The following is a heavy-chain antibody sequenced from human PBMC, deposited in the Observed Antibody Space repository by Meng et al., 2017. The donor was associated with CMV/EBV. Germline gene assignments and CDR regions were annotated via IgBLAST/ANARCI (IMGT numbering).Heavy chain of an antibody. CDR2: IYYSGST. CDR1: GGSVSSVSYY. J-gene: IGHJ4*02. CDR3: ARWARSSSRFDY. D-gene: IGHD6-13*01. V-gene: IGHV4-61*01. Sequence: GSLRLSCTVSGGSVSSVSYYWSWIRQPPGKGREWIGYIYYSGSTNYNPSLKSRVTISVDTSKNQFSLKLSSVTAADTAVYYCARWARSSSRFDYWGQGTLVTVSS.